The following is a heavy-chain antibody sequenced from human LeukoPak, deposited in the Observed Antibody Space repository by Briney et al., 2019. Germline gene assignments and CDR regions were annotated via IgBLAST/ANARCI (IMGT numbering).Heavy chain of an antibody. V-gene: IGHV4-59*11. Sequence: SETLSLTCSVSGGSISPHYWSWIRQPPGKGLERIGYIYYSGTTNYNPSLKSRVTISVDTSKNQFSLKVNSVTAADTAVYYCARDRAGFFDDWGRGTLVTVSS. CDR2: IYYSGTT. J-gene: IGHJ4*02. CDR1: GGSISPHY. D-gene: IGHD6-13*01. CDR3: ARDRAGFFDD.